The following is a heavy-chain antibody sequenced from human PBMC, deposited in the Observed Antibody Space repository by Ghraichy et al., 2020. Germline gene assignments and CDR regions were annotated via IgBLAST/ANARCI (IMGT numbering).Heavy chain of an antibody. Sequence: GSLRLSCAASGFTFSSYAMSCVRQAPGKGLEWVSAISGSGGSTYYADSVKGRFTISRDNSKNTLYLQMNSLRAEDTAVYYCAKVGGYYYDSSGYQLEYWGQGTLVTVSS. D-gene: IGHD3-22*01. V-gene: IGHV3-23*01. J-gene: IGHJ4*02. CDR2: ISGSGGST. CDR3: AKVGGYYYDSSGYQLEY. CDR1: GFTFSSYA.